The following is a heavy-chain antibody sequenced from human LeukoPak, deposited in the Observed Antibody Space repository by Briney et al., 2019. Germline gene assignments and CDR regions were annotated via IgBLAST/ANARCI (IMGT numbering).Heavy chain of an antibody. D-gene: IGHD3-22*01. Sequence: KPSETLSLTCTVSGGSISSYYWSWIRQPPGKGLEWIGYIYYSGSTNYNPSLKSRVTISVDTSKNQFSLKLSSVTAADTAVYYCARVSNYHDSRQENWFDPWGQGTLVTVSS. CDR2: IYYSGST. CDR1: GGSISSYY. CDR3: ARVSNYHDSRQENWFDP. J-gene: IGHJ5*02. V-gene: IGHV4-59*08.